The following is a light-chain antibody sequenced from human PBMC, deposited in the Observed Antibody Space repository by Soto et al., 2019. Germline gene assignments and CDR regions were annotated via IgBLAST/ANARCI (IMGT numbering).Light chain of an antibody. V-gene: IGKV3-20*01. CDR2: GAS. CDR3: RQSSGSVT. J-gene: IGKJ4*01. CDR1: QSVTSTY. Sequence: EIVLTQSPGTLSLSPGERATLSCRASQSVTSTYFGWYQQKPGQAPRLLIYGASKRQSGVPDRFSGGGSGTDFTLTITSLQPEDFAVYYCRQSSGSVTFGGGTKVDIK.